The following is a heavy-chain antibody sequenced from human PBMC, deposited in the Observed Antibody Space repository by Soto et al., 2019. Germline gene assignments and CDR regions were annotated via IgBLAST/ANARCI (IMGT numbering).Heavy chain of an antibody. D-gene: IGHD1-26*01. CDR3: AARWELGEDAFDI. V-gene: IGHV1-2*04. J-gene: IGHJ3*02. CDR1: GYTFTCYY. Sequence: PSVKVSCKASGYTFTCYYMHWVRQAPGQGLEWMGWINPNSGGTNYAQKFQGWVTMTRDTSISTAYMELSRLRSDDTAVYYCAARWELGEDAFDIWGQGTMVTVSS. CDR2: INPNSGGT.